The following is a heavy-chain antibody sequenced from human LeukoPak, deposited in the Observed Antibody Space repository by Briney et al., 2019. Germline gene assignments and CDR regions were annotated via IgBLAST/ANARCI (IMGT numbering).Heavy chain of an antibody. D-gene: IGHD3-10*01. CDR2: INHSGST. CDR3: ARGNGSGSYYPHWFDP. Sequence: SDTLSLTCAVCGGFFSGYYWSWIREPPGKGLEWIGEINHSGSTNYNPSLKSRVTISVDTSKNQFSLKLSSVTGADTAVYYCARGNGSGSYYPHWFDPWGQGTLVTVSS. V-gene: IGHV4-34*01. CDR1: GGFFSGYY. J-gene: IGHJ5*02.